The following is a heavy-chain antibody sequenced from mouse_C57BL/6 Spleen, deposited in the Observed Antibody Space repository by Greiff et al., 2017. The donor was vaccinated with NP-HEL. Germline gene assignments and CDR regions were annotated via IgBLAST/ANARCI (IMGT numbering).Heavy chain of an antibody. D-gene: IGHD1-1*01. CDR1: GYKFNDYN. Sequence: EVQLQQSGPELVKPGASVKIPCTASGYKFNDYNMDWVKQSHGKSLEWIGDINPNNGGTIYNQKFKGKATLTVDKSSSTAYMELRILTSEGTAVYDCARSEVNYGGAIDYWGQGTSVTVSS. V-gene: IGHV1-18*01. CDR3: ARSEVNYGGAIDY. CDR2: INPNNGGT. J-gene: IGHJ4*01.